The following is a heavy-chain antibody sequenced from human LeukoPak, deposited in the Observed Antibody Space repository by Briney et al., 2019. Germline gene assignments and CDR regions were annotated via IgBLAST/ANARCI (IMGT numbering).Heavy chain of an antibody. CDR1: GGTFSSYA. V-gene: IGHV1-69*06. D-gene: IGHD2-2*01. Sequence: GASVKVSCKASGGTFSSYAISWVRQAPGQGLEWMGGIIPIFGTANYAQKFQGRVTITADKSTSTAYMELSSLRSEDTAVYYCAREGPYQPQAHDAFDIWGQGTMVTVSS. J-gene: IGHJ3*02. CDR2: IIPIFGTA. CDR3: AREGPYQPQAHDAFDI.